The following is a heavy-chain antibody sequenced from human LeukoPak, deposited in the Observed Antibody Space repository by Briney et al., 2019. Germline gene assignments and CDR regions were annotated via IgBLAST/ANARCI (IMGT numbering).Heavy chain of an antibody. Sequence: ASVKVSCKTSGYTFTGYYMHWVRQAPGQGLEWMGWINPNTGGTNYAQKFQGRVTMTSDTSISTAYMELSSLRSDDTAVYYCARAPMIGVVFPPRLDFWGQGTLVTVSS. D-gene: IGHD3-22*01. CDR3: ARAPMIGVVFPPRLDF. J-gene: IGHJ4*02. CDR2: INPNTGGT. CDR1: GYTFTGYY. V-gene: IGHV1-2*02.